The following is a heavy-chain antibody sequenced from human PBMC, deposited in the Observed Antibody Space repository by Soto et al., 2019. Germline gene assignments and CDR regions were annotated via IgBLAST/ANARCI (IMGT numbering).Heavy chain of an antibody. Sequence: PGESLKISCKGSGYSFTSYWISWVRQMPGKGLEWMGRLDPSDSYTNYSPSFQGHVTISADKSISTAYLQWSSLKASDTAMYYCAWTIFRVEMYYGMDVWGQGTTVNVSS. J-gene: IGHJ6*02. CDR3: AWTIFRVEMYYGMDV. CDR2: LDPSDSYT. D-gene: IGHD3-3*01. CDR1: GYSFTSYW. V-gene: IGHV5-10-1*01.